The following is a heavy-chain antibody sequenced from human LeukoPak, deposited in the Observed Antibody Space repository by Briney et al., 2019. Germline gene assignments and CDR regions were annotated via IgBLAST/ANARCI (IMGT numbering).Heavy chain of an antibody. CDR3: AKGNDFWSGYHFDY. D-gene: IGHD3-3*01. CDR1: GFTFSSYS. J-gene: IGHJ4*02. CDR2: ISGSGGST. Sequence: GGSLRLSCAASGFTFSSYSMNWVRQAPGKGLEWVSAISGSGGSTYYADSVKGRFTISRDNSKNTLYLQMNSLRAEDTAVYYCAKGNDFWSGYHFDYWGQGTLVTVSS. V-gene: IGHV3-23*01.